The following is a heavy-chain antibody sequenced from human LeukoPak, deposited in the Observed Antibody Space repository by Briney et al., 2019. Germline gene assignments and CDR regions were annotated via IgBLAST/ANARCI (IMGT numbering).Heavy chain of an antibody. CDR2: IYYSGST. J-gene: IGHJ3*02. CDR1: GGSISRSSYY. Sequence: ETLSLTCTVSGGSISRSSYYWGWIRQPPGKGLEWIGSIYYSGSTYYNPSLKSRVTISVDTSKNQFSLKLSSVTAADTAVYYCAGGAFDIWGQGTMVTVSS. CDR3: AGGAFDI. D-gene: IGHD3-16*01. V-gene: IGHV4-39*01.